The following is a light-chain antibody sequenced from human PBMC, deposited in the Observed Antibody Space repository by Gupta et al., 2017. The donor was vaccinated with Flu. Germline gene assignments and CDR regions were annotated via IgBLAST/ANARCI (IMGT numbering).Light chain of an antibody. Sequence: GGNNVGSKSVHWYQQKPGQAPVLVVYDNTVRPSGIPERFSGSNSWTAATLAISRVAAGDEADYYCQVWDSISDLPVFGTGTKVTVL. CDR1: NVGSKS. J-gene: IGLJ1*01. CDR3: QVWDSISDLPV. CDR2: DNT. V-gene: IGLV3-21*02.